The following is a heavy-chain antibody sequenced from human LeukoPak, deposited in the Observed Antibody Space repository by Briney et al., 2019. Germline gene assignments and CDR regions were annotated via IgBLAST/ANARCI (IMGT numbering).Heavy chain of an antibody. D-gene: IGHD1-26*01. CDR1: GFTFSSYN. V-gene: IGHV3-21*04. CDR2: ISSSSSFI. J-gene: IGHJ4*02. CDR3: AKDLFSSGSYHAIIDY. Sequence: GGSLRLSCAASGFTFSSYNMNWVRQTPGKGLEWVSSISSSSSFIYYADSVKGRFTISRDNSKNTVYVQMSSLRAEDTAVYYCAKDLFSSGSYHAIIDYWGQGTLVTVSS.